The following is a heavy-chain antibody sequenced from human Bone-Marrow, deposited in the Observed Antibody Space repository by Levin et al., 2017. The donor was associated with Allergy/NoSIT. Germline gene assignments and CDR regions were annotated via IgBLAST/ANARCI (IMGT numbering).Heavy chain of an antibody. CDR1: GFRFHDYA. CDR2: ITWSGETI. V-gene: IGHV3-9*01. Sequence: GGSLRLSCAASGFRFHDYAMHWVRQAPGKGLEWLSGITWSGETIGYADSVKGRFTISRDDAKKSLILQMNSLRPEDTALYYCAKVRDTLRQDGGMDVWGQGTTVTVSS. CDR3: AKVRDTLRQDGGMDV. D-gene: IGHD3-3*01. J-gene: IGHJ6*02.